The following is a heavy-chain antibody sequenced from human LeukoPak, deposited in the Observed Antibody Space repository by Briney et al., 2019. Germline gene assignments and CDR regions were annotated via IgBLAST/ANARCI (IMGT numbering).Heavy chain of an antibody. CDR1: GYRFNAYW. CDR3: ARPNITSYYDSRGYDAFDV. CDR2: IYPDDSDT. D-gene: IGHD3-22*01. V-gene: IGHV5-51*01. Sequence: PGESLKISCKGSGYRFNAYWIAWVRQMPGKGLEWMGIIYPDDSDTRYSPSFQGQVTISADKSVRTAYLQWSSLKASDTAVYYCARPNITSYYDSRGYDAFDVWGQGTMVTVSS. J-gene: IGHJ3*01.